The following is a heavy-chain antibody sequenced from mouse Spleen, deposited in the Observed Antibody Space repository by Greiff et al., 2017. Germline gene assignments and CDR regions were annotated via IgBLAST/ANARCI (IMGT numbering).Heavy chain of an antibody. V-gene: IGHV5-17*01. Sequence: EVQLVESGGGLVKPGGSLKLSCAASGFTFSDYGMHWVRQAPEKGLEWVAYISSGSSTIYYADTVKGRFTISRDNAKNTLFLQMTSLRSEDTAMYYCARGGDGYDGYYFDYWGQGTTLTVSS. CDR1: GFTFSDYG. CDR3: ARGGDGYDGYYFDY. D-gene: IGHD2-2*01. J-gene: IGHJ2*01. CDR2: ISSGSSTI.